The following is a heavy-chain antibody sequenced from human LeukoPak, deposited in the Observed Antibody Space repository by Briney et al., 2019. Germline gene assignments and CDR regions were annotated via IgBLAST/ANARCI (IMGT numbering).Heavy chain of an antibody. D-gene: IGHD3-10*01. CDR2: MNPNNGNT. J-gene: IGHJ6*03. Sequence: ASVKDSCKASGCTFTSYDINWVRQATGQGLEWMGWMNPNNGNTGYAQKFQGRVTITRNTSISTAYMELSSLRSEDTAVYYCARCGYYGSGSYLSYYYYMDVWGKGTTVTVSS. CDR3: ARCGYYGSGSYLSYYYYMDV. CDR1: GCTFTSYD. V-gene: IGHV1-8*03.